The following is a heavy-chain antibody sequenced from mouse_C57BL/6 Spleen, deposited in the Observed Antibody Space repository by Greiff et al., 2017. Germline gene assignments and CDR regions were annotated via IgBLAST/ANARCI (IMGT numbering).Heavy chain of an antibody. CDR1: GYSFTDYN. V-gene: IGHV1-39*01. Sequence: EVHLVESGPELVKPGASVKISCKASGYSFTDYNMNWVKQSNGKSLEWIGVINPNYGTTSYNQKFKGKATLTVDQSSSTAYMQLNSLTSEDSAVYYCARGGYYGSSSPWYFDVWGTGTTVTVSS. J-gene: IGHJ1*03. CDR2: INPNYGTT. CDR3: ARGGYYGSSSPWYFDV. D-gene: IGHD1-1*01.